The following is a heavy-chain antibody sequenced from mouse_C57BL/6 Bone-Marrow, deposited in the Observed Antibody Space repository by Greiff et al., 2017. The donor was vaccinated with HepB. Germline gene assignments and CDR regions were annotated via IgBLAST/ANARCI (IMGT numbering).Heavy chain of an antibody. CDR2: ISSGGSYT. CDR1: GFTFSSYG. Sequence: EVKVIESGGDLVKPGGSLKLSCAASGFTFSSYGMSWVRQTPDKRLEWVATISSGGSYTYYPDSVKGRFTISRDNAKNTQYLQMSSLKSEDTAMYYCARPAAQVSFAYWGQGTLVTVSA. J-gene: IGHJ3*01. V-gene: IGHV5-6*01. CDR3: ARPAAQVSFAY. D-gene: IGHD3-2*02.